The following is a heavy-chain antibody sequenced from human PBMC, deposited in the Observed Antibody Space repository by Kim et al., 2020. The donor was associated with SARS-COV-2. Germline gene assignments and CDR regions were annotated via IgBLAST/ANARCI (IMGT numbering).Heavy chain of an antibody. CDR3: ARVPVGASSWYYFDS. D-gene: IGHD6-13*01. J-gene: IGHJ4*02. V-gene: IGHV3-11*01. Sequence: ADSLKGRFTISRNNAENSLYLEMNGLSAEDTAVYYCARVPVGASSWYYFDSWGQGTLVTVSS.